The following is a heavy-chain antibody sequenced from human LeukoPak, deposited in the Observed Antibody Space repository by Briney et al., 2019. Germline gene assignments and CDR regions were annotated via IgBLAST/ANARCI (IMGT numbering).Heavy chain of an antibody. D-gene: IGHD2-21*01. V-gene: IGHV4-31*03. Sequence: SQTLSLTCSVSGDSITSPGYSWTWVRQPPGKGLEWIGFISHTGQSDYSPSLKSRVFISRDASKNEFSLKLTSVTAADTAVYFCARDVVVTPSPDAFDIWGPGEMVIVSS. J-gene: IGHJ3*02. CDR3: ARDVVVTPSPDAFDI. CDR1: GDSITSPGYS. CDR2: ISHTGQS.